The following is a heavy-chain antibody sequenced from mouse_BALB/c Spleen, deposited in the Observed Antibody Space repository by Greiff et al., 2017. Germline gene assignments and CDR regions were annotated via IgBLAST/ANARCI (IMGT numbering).Heavy chain of an antibody. CDR2: IFPGSGNT. Sequence: QVQLQQSGPELVKPGASVKISCKASGYSFTSYYIHWVKQRPGQGLEWIGWIFPGSGNTKYNEKFKGKATLTADTSSSTAYMQLSSLTSEDSAVYFCAITTATVYFDYWGQGTTRTVSS. CDR3: AITTATVYFDY. D-gene: IGHD1-2*01. V-gene: IGHV1-66*01. J-gene: IGHJ2*01. CDR1: GYSFTSYY.